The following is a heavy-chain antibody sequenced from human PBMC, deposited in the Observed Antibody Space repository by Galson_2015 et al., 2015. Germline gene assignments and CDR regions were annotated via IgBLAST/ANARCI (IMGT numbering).Heavy chain of an antibody. D-gene: IGHD6-19*01. CDR2: INHSGST. CDR3: AVVEQWLTKQRNAFDI. V-gene: IGHV4-34*01. J-gene: IGHJ3*02. CDR1: GGSFSGYY. Sequence: SETLSLTCAVYGGSFSGYYWSWIRQPPGKGLEWIGEINHSGSTNYNPSLKSRVTISVDTSKNQFSLKLSSVTAADTAVYYCAVVEQWLTKQRNAFDIWGQGTMVTVSS.